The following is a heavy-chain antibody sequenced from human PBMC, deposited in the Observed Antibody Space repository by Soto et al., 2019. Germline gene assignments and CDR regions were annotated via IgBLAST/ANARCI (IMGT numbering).Heavy chain of an antibody. V-gene: IGHV4-59*02. D-gene: IGHD3-16*02. J-gene: IGHJ6*02. CDR3: ARGEDAFFYHGLDV. CDR2: IFYSGST. CDR1: GGSVNSYY. Sequence: PSETLSLTCTVSGGSVNSYYWSWIRQPPGKGLEWIGYIFYSGSTKSNPSLKSRVTMSVDMSKNQFSLRLTSVTAADTAVYYCARGEDAFFYHGLDVWGQGITVTVSS.